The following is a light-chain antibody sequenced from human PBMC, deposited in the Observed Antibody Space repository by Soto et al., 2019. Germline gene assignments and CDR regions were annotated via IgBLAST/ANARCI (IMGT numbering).Light chain of an antibody. CDR3: QQYGSSGT. CDR1: QSVSNNY. CDR2: GAS. Sequence: IALTQSPGTLPPSPGERATLSCRATQSVSNNYLAWHQQQPGQAPRLLIYGASNRATGIPDRFSGSGSGTDFTLTISRLEPEDFAVYYCQQYGSSGTFGQGTKVDIK. V-gene: IGKV3-20*01. J-gene: IGKJ1*01.